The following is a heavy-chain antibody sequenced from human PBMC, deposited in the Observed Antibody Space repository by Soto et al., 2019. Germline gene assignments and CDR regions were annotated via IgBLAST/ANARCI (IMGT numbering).Heavy chain of an antibody. CDR2: ISYDGSNK. J-gene: IGHJ6*02. V-gene: IGHV3-30*18. D-gene: IGHD4-17*01. CDR1: GFTFSSYG. Sequence: QVQLVESGGGVVQPGRSLRLSCAASGFTFSSYGMHWVRQAPGKGLEWVAVISYDGSNKYYVDSVKGRFTISRDNSKNTLYLQMNSLRAEDTAVYYCAKAQGVELDYGASPDYYYYGMDVWGQGTTVTVSS. CDR3: AKAQGVELDYGASPDYYYYGMDV.